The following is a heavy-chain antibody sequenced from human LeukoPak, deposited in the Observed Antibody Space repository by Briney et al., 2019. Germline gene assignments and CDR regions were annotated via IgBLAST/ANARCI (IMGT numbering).Heavy chain of an antibody. J-gene: IGHJ3*02. D-gene: IGHD5-12*01. V-gene: IGHV1-69*04. CDR3: ARGVATETRWAHAFDI. Sequence: GASVKVSCKASGGTFSSYAISWVRQAPGQGLEWMGRIIPILGIANYAQKFQGRVTITADKSTSTAYMELSSLRSEDTAVYYCARGVATETRWAHAFDIWGQGTMVTVSS. CDR2: IIPILGIA. CDR1: GGTFSSYA.